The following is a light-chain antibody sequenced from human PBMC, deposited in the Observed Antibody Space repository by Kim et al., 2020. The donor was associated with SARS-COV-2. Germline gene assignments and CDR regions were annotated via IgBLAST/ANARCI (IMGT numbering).Light chain of an antibody. Sequence: SYELTQPPSVSVAPGQTASITCGGNNIGNKNVHWYQHKPGQAPLLVISYDSDRPAGIPDQFSGSNSGNTATLTISRVEAGDEADYYCQVWDSGSDHVVFSGGTQLTV. CDR2: YDS. V-gene: IGLV3-21*04. CDR3: QVWDSGSDHVV. J-gene: IGLJ2*01. CDR1: NIGNKN.